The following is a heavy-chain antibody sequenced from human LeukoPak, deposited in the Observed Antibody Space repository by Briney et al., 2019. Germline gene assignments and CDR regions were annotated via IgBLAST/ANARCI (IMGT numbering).Heavy chain of an antibody. Sequence: GVSLTLSCAASGFTFRSYGMHWVRQAPGKGLEWVAVIWYAGSKKHYADSVKGRFTISRDNSKNTLYLQMNSLRAEDTAVYYCARGDGGNSGQFDYWGQGTLVTVSS. CDR1: GFTFRSYG. J-gene: IGHJ4*02. V-gene: IGHV3-33*01. CDR3: ARGDGGNSGQFDY. D-gene: IGHD4-23*01. CDR2: IWYAGSKK.